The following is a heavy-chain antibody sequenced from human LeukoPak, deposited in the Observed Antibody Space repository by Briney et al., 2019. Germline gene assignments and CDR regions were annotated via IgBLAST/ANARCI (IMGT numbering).Heavy chain of an antibody. CDR3: AREIWFGPSSGGYYMDF. D-gene: IGHD3-10*01. CDR1: GGTFSSYA. J-gene: IGHJ6*03. CDR2: IIPIFGTA. Sequence: GSSVKVSCKASGGTFSSYAISWVRQAPGQGLEWMGGIIPIFGTANYAQKFQGRVTITADESTSTAYMELSSLRSEDTAVYYCAREIWFGPSSGGYYMDFWGKGTTVTVSS. V-gene: IGHV1-69*01.